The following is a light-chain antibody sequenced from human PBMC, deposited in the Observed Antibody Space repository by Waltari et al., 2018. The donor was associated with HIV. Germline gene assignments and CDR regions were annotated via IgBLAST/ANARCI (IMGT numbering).Light chain of an antibody. V-gene: IGLV2-8*01. CDR1: ISDIGGYNY. Sequence: QSALTQPPSAPGSPGQSVAISCTGTISDIGGYNYVSWYQQHPGKAPKLMIFEATKRPSGVPDRFSGSKSGNTASLTVSGLQAEDEADYYCASYGGTNDLVFGGGTKLTVL. CDR2: EAT. CDR3: ASYGGTNDLV. J-gene: IGLJ3*02.